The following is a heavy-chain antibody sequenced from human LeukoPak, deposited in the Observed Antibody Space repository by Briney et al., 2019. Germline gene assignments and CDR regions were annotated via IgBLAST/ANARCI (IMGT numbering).Heavy chain of an antibody. CDR2: IYYSGST. D-gene: IGHD7-27*01. CDR3: ARDRKPLGWFDP. CDR1: GGSISSGGYY. J-gene: IGHJ5*02. Sequence: PSETLSLTCTVSGGSISSGGYYWSWIRQHPGKGLEWIGYIYYSGSTYYNPSLKSRVTISVDTSKNQFSLKLSSVTAADTAVYYCARDRKPLGWFDPWGQGTLVTVSS. V-gene: IGHV4-31*03.